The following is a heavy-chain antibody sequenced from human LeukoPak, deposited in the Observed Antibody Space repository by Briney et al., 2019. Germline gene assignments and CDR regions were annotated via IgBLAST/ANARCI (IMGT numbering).Heavy chain of an antibody. J-gene: IGHJ4*02. D-gene: IGHD6-13*01. V-gene: IGHV3-21*04. CDR2: ISSSSSYI. CDR1: ELTFRNYS. CDR3: AKDRGEEAAAGFDY. Sequence: GGSLRLSCVASELTFRNYSLNWVRQAPGKGLEWVSSISSSSSYIYYADSVKGRFTISRDNSKNTLYLQMNSLRAEDTAVYYCAKDRGEEAAAGFDYWGQGTLVTVSS.